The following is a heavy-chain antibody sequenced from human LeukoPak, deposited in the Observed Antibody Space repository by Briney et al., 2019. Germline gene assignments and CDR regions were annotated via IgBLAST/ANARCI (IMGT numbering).Heavy chain of an antibody. V-gene: IGHV1-18*01. D-gene: IGHD3-22*01. CDR2: ISAYNGNT. CDR1: GYTFTSYG. Sequence: ASVKVSCKASGYTFTSYGTSWVRQAPGQGLEWMGWISAYNGNTNYAQKLQGRVTMTTDTSTSTAYMELRSLRSDDTAVYYCARDSHYYDSSGYSFLDYWGQGTLVTVSS. CDR3: ARDSHYYDSSGYSFLDY. J-gene: IGHJ4*02.